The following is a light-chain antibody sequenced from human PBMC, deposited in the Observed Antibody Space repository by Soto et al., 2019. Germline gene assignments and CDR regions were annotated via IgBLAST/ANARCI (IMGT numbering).Light chain of an antibody. V-gene: IGLV7-43*01. CDR3: LLYSGGAVV. CDR1: TGAVTSGYY. Sequence: QAVVTQEPSLTVSPGGTVTLTCASSTGAVTSGYYPNWFQQKPGQAPWALIYSTSNKHSWTPARFSGSLLGGKAALTLSGVQPEDEAEYYCLLYSGGAVVFGGGTKLTVL. J-gene: IGLJ2*01. CDR2: STS.